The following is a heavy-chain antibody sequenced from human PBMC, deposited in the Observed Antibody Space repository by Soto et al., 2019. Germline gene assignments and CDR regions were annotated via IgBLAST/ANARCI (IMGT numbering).Heavy chain of an antibody. CDR3: ARQYCSSTSCPFDY. Sequence: SETLSLTSTVSGGSISSYYWSWIRQPPGKGLEWIGYIYYSGSTNYNPSLKSRVTISVDTSKNQFSLKLSSVTAADTAVYYCARQYCSSTSCPFDYWGQGTLVTVSS. CDR1: GGSISSYY. CDR2: IYYSGST. V-gene: IGHV4-59*08. D-gene: IGHD2-2*01. J-gene: IGHJ4*02.